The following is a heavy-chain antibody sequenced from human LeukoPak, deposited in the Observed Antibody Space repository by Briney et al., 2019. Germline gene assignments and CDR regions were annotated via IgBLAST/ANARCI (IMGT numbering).Heavy chain of an antibody. Sequence: SETLSLTCTVSGGSISSSSYYWGWIRQPPGKGLEWIGSIYYSGSTYYNPSLRSRVTISVDRSKSQFSLKMASVTAADTAIYYCVRNGRYCLDYWGQGTLVTVSS. J-gene: IGHJ4*02. D-gene: IGHD1-14*01. CDR3: VRNGRYCLDY. CDR1: GGSISSSSYY. CDR2: IYYSGST. V-gene: IGHV4-39*07.